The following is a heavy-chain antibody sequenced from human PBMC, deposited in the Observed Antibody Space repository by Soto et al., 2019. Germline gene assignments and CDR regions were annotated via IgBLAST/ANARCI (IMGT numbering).Heavy chain of an antibody. CDR3: AKPEEVVRGFDF. D-gene: IGHD3-10*01. V-gene: IGHV3-23*01. CDR2: ISGTGGAA. CDR1: GFTFGHSA. J-gene: IGHJ4*02. Sequence: SGGSLRLSCAASGFTFGHSAMSWVRQAPGKGLEWVAAISGTGGAAYYADSVKGRSTISRDNSRNTLFLQMNSLRVDDTAIYHCAKPEEVVRGFDFWGLGTLVTVSS.